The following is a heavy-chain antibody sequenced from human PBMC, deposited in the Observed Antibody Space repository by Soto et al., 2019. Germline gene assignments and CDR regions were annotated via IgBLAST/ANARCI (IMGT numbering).Heavy chain of an antibody. CDR3: AKGGEVGGVLGDH. Sequence: QVQLVESGGGVVQPGTSLRLSCEASGFAFNKFGMHWVRQAPGKGLEWVAFISYDGRYQYYADSVQGRLTITRDNSMHTLNMQLNSLRREDTAVYYCAKGGEVGGVLGDHWGQGTLVTVSS. CDR2: ISYDGRYQ. V-gene: IGHV3-30*18. CDR1: GFAFNKFG. D-gene: IGHD1-26*01. J-gene: IGHJ4*02.